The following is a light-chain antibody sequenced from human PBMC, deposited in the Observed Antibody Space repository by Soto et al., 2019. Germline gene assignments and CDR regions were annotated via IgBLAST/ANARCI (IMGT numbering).Light chain of an antibody. CDR1: QSVSSN. V-gene: IGKV3-15*01. CDR3: QQYNNWSRIT. Sequence: EIVMTQSPATLSVSPGERATLSCRASQSVSSNLAWYQQKPGQAPRLLIYGASTRATGIPSRFSGSGSGTEFTLTISSLQSEDFAVYYCQQYNNWSRITFGRGTRLEIK. CDR2: GAS. J-gene: IGKJ5*01.